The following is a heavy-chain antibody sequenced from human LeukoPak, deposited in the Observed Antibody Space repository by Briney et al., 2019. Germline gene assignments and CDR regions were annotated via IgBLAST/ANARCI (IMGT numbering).Heavy chain of an antibody. CDR2: ISYDGSNK. J-gene: IGHJ6*02. D-gene: IGHD2-2*01. Sequence: PGGSLRLSCAASGFTFSSYAMHWVRQAPGKGLEWVAVISYDGSNKYYADSVKGRFTISRDNSKNTLYLQMNSLRAEDTAVYYCAKSIRFCSSNSCFAGYYNYGLHVWGQGTTVIVSS. CDR3: AKSIRFCSSNSCFAGYYNYGLHV. CDR1: GFTFSSYA. V-gene: IGHV3-30*04.